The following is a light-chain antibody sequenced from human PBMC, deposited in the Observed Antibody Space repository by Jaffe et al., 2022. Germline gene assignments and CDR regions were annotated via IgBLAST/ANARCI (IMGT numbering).Light chain of an antibody. CDR3: CSYAGSSTFNWV. V-gene: IGLV2-23*02. CDR1: SSDVGSYNL. Sequence: QSVLTQPASVSGSPGQSITISCTGTSSDVGSYNLVSWYQQHPGKAPKLMIYEASKRPSGVSNRFSGSKSGNTASLTISGLQAEDEADYYCCSYAGSSTFNWVFGGGTKLTVL. J-gene: IGLJ3*02. CDR2: EAS.